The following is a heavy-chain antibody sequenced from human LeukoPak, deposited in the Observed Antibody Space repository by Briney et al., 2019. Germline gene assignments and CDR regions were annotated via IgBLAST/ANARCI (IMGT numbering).Heavy chain of an antibody. V-gene: IGHV3-30-3*01. CDR1: GFTFSSYA. CDR2: ISYDGSNK. CDR3: ARDLEGQLVLGLDY. Sequence: GGSLRLSCAASGFTFSSYAMHWVRQAPGKGLEWVAVISYDGSNKYYADSVKGRFTISRDNSENTLYLQMNSLRAEDTAVYYCARDLEGQLVLGLDYWGQGTLVTVSS. D-gene: IGHD6-6*01. J-gene: IGHJ4*02.